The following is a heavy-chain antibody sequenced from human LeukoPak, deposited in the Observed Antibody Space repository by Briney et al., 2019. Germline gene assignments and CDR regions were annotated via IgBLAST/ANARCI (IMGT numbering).Heavy chain of an antibody. J-gene: IGHJ5*02. D-gene: IGHD6-6*01. CDR2: ISHSGST. V-gene: IGHV4-34*01. CDR1: GGSFSGYY. CDR3: ARGRGQLVRWFDP. Sequence: SETLSLTCAVYGGSFSGYYWSWIRQPPGKGLEWIGEISHSGSTNYNPSLKSRVTISVDTSKNQFSLKLSSVTAADTAVYYCARGRGQLVRWFDPWGQGTLVTVSS.